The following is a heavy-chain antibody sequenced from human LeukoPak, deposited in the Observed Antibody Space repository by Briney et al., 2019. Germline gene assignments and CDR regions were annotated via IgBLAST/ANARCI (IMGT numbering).Heavy chain of an antibody. CDR3: AKGIVVGATPYYFDY. Sequence: PGGSLRLSCAASGFTFSSYAMSWVRQAPGKGLEWVSAISGGGGSTYYADSVKGRFTISRDNSKNTLYLQMNSLRAEDTAVYYCAKGIVVGATPYYFDYWGQGTLVTVSS. D-gene: IGHD1-26*01. V-gene: IGHV3-23*01. CDR1: GFTFSSYA. CDR2: ISGGGGST. J-gene: IGHJ4*02.